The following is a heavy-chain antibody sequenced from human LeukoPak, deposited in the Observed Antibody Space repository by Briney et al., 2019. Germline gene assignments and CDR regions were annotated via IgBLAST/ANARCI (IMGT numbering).Heavy chain of an antibody. Sequence: GGSLRLSCAASGFTFFTYTMSWVRQTPGKRLEWVSAVTGDGENTYYADSMRGRFTVSRDNYKNTLYLQMSSLRDEDTAIYYCAKINIPDSWSGDPNDAFDIWGQGTMVTVSS. CDR1: GFTFFTYT. D-gene: IGHD3-3*01. CDR2: VTGDGENT. V-gene: IGHV3-23*01. CDR3: AKINIPDSWSGDPNDAFDI. J-gene: IGHJ3*02.